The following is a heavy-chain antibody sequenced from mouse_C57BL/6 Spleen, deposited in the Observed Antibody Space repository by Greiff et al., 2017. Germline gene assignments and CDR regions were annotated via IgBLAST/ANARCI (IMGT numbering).Heavy chain of an antibody. CDR3: ARPLFLRYWYFDV. D-gene: IGHD6-5*01. CDR1: GYTFTAYT. J-gene: IGHJ1*03. CDR2: INPNNGGT. Sequence: EVQLQQSGPELVKPGASVKMSCKASGYTFTAYTMHWVKQSHGKSLEWIGYINPNNGGTSYNQKFKGKATLTVNKSSSTVYLELCRLTSDDSSVYYYARPLFLRYWYFDVWGTGTTVTVSS. V-gene: IGHV1-22*01.